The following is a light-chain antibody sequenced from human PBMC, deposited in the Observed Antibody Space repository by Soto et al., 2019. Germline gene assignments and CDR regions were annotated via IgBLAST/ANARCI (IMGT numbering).Light chain of an antibody. J-gene: IGLJ1*01. CDR3: SSYTTSNTRQIV. V-gene: IGLV2-14*03. CDR1: SSDVGGYNY. Sequence: QPVLTQPASVSGSPGQSITISCTGTSSDVGGYNYVSWYQHHPGKAPKLIIYDVSNRPSGVSIRFSASKSDNTASLTISGLQPEDEADYHCSSYTTSNTRQIVFGTGTKVTVL. CDR2: DVS.